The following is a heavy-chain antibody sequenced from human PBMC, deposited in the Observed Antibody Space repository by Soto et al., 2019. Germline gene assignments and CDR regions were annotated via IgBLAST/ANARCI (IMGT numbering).Heavy chain of an antibody. Sequence: GSLRLSCAAPGFGFSKYWIHWVRQAPGKGLVWVSRISSDGSSTNYADSVKGRFTISRDTAKNAVYLQMNSLRAEDTAVYYCARESSGYSSYFDYWGQGTLVTVSS. CDR3: ARESSGYSSYFDY. CDR2: ISSDGSST. CDR1: GFGFSKYW. V-gene: IGHV3-74*01. D-gene: IGHD5-12*01. J-gene: IGHJ4*01.